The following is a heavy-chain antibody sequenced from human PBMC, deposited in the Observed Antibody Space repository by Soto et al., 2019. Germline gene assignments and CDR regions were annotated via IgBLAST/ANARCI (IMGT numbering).Heavy chain of an antibody. CDR1: GFTFDDYA. Sequence: VQLVESGGGLVQPGRSLRLSCAASGFTFDDYAMHWVRQAPGKGLEWVSGISWNSGSIGYADSVKGRFTISRDNAKNSLYLQMNSLRAEDTALYYCATEGYSISWPTPSAFDIWGQGTMVTVSS. CDR2: ISWNSGSI. J-gene: IGHJ3*02. CDR3: ATEGYSISWPTPSAFDI. V-gene: IGHV3-9*01. D-gene: IGHD6-13*01.